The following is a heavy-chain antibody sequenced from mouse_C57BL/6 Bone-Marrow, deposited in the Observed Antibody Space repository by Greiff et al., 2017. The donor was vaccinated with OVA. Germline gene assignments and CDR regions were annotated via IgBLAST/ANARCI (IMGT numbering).Heavy chain of an antibody. CDR2: IYPGDGDT. V-gene: IGHV1-82*01. Sequence: QLQQSGPELVKPGASVKISCKASGYAFSSSWMNWVKQRPGKGLEWIGRIYPGDGDTNYNGKFKGKATLTADKSSSTAYMQLSSLTSEDSAVYFCARNWDVFDYWGQGTTLTVSS. J-gene: IGHJ2*01. D-gene: IGHD4-1*01. CDR1: GYAFSSSW. CDR3: ARNWDVFDY.